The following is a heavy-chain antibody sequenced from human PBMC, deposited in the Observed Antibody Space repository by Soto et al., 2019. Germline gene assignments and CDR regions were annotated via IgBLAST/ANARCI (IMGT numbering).Heavy chain of an antibody. V-gene: IGHV3-23*01. CDR1: GFTFNTYA. CDR2: ISGSGDYT. J-gene: IGHJ4*02. D-gene: IGHD7-27*01. CDR3: AKGWDGGHWVIDY. Sequence: EVQLLESGGGSVQPGGSLRLSCAASGFTFNTYAMTWVRQAPGKGLEWVSSISGSGDYTYYADSVKGRFTISRDNSKNTLYLQINSLRAEDTAIYYCAKGWDGGHWVIDYWGRGTLVTVSS.